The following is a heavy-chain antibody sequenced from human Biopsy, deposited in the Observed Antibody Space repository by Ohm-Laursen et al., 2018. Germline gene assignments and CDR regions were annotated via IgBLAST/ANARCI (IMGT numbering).Heavy chain of an antibody. D-gene: IGHD1-26*01. CDR3: ARDALGGGSYRFFY. Sequence: SSVKVSCKASGAIFSNYAITWVRQAPGQGLEWMGGIIPLFGAANYAQKFQGRLTITADESKSTTYMELSSLRSDDTAVYYCARDALGGGSYRFFYWGQGSLVTVSS. J-gene: IGHJ4*02. V-gene: IGHV1-69*01. CDR1: GAIFSNYA. CDR2: IIPLFGAA.